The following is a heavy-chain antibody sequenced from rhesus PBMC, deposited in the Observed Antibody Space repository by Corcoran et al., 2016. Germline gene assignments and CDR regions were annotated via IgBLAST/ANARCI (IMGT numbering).Heavy chain of an antibody. Sequence: QVQLQESGPGLVKPSETLSLTCAVSGGSFSSYWWGWIRPPPGKGLEWIGSIYGSSGSTEYNPSLKSRATISRDTSKNQFSLKLSSVTAADTAVYYCARYSNYNSLDVWGRGVLVTVSS. D-gene: IGHD4-23*01. CDR3: ARYSNYNSLDV. CDR2: IYGSSGST. J-gene: IGHJ5-2*02. CDR1: GGSFSSYW. V-gene: IGHV4-160*01.